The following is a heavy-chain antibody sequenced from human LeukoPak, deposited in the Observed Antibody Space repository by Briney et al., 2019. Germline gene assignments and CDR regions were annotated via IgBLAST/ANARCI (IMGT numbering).Heavy chain of an antibody. D-gene: IGHD1-1*01. J-gene: IGHJ4*02. CDR2: IYTSGST. V-gene: IGHV4-39*07. Sequence: SETLSLTCTVSGGSISSSSYYWGWIRQPPGKGLEWIGRIYTSGSTNYNPSLKSRVTMSVDTSKNQFSLKLSSVTAADTAVYYCARDNENFDYWGQGTLVTVSS. CDR1: GGSISSSSYY. CDR3: ARDNENFDY.